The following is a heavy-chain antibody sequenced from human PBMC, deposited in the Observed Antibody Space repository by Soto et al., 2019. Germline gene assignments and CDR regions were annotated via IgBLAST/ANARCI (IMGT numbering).Heavy chain of an antibody. CDR1: GGTFSTYA. V-gene: IGHV1-69*13. J-gene: IGHJ4*02. CDR3: ASGIQLWLRRINNGYSG. D-gene: IGHD5-18*01. Sequence: SVKVSCKAPGGTFSTYAISWVRQAPGQGLEWMGGIIPMFGTANYAQRFQDRVTITADESTNTVYMELSSLRSEDTAVYLCASGIQLWLRRINNGYSGWGQGTLVT. CDR2: IIPMFGTA.